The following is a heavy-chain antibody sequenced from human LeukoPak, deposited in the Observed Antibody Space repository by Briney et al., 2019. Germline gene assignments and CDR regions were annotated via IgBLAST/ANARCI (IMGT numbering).Heavy chain of an antibody. CDR1: GGSISSYY. D-gene: IGHD3-10*01. J-gene: IGHJ4*02. CDR3: ARHYGSGSYHR. V-gene: IGHV4-59*12. CDR2: IYYSGST. Sequence: SETLSLTCTVSGGSISSYYWSWIRQPPGKGLEWIGYIYYSGSTNYSPSLKSRVTISVDTSKNQFSLKLSSVTAADTAVYYCARHYGSGSYHRWGQGTLVTVSS.